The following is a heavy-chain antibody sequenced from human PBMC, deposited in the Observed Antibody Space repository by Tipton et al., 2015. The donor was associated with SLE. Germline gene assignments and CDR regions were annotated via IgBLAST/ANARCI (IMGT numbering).Heavy chain of an antibody. CDR3: ARLSY. CDR1: GGSFSGYY. V-gene: IGHV4-34*01. J-gene: IGHJ4*02. Sequence: TLSLTCAVYGGSFSGYYWSWIRQPPGKGLEWIGEINHSGSTNYDPSLKSRVTISVDTSKNQFSLKLSSVTAADTAVYYCARLSYWGQGTLVTVSS. CDR2: INHSGST.